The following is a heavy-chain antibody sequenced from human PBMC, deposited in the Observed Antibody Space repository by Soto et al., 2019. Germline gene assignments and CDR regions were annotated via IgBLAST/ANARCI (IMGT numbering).Heavy chain of an antibody. Sequence: GESLKISCKGSGYSFTSYWISWVRQMPGKGLEWMGRIDPSDSYTNYSPSFQGHVTISADKSISTAYLQWSSLKASDTAMYYCASRLATATTYYYYGMDVWGQGTTVTFSS. J-gene: IGHJ6*02. CDR1: GYSFTSYW. V-gene: IGHV5-10-1*01. CDR2: IDPSDSYT. D-gene: IGHD4-17*01. CDR3: ASRLATATTYYYYGMDV.